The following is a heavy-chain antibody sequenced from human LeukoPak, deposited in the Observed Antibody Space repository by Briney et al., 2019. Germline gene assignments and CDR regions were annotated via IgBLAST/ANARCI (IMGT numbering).Heavy chain of an antibody. CDR2: ILPGGGDT. V-gene: IGHV3-23*01. D-gene: IGHD6-13*01. CDR1: GFTFSSYA. Sequence: GGSLRLSCAASGFTFSSYAMTWVRQAPGKRLEWVSTILPGGGDTYYADSVKGRFTISRDTSKNTLYLQMNTLRVEDTAVYYCAKAWPADGTFDSWGQGSLVTVYS. J-gene: IGHJ4*02. CDR3: AKAWPADGTFDS.